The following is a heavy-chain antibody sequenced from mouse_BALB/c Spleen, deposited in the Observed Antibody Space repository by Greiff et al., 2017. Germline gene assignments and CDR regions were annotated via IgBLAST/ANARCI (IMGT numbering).Heavy chain of an antibody. Sequence: EVKLVESGGGLVQPGGSLKLSCAASGFTFSSYGMSWVRQTPDKRLELVATINSNGGSTYYPDSVKGRFTISRDNAKNTLYLQMSSLKSEDTAMYYCARDGDYGPYYYAMDYWGQGTSVTVSS. V-gene: IGHV5-6-3*01. J-gene: IGHJ4*01. CDR3: ARDGDYGPYYYAMDY. D-gene: IGHD2-13*01. CDR1: GFTFSSYG. CDR2: INSNGGST.